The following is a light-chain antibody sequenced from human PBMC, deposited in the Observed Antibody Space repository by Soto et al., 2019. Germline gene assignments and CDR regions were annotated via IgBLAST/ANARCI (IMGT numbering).Light chain of an antibody. CDR2: DAS. V-gene: IGKV1-33*01. CDR3: LQYDNVPFT. CDR1: QDITNY. Sequence: DIQMTQSPSSLSAYVGDRVTITCQASQDITNYLNWYQQKPGKAPKLLIYDASNLETGVPSRFSGSGSETDFTFTISSLQPEDIATYYCLQYDNVPFTFGPGTKVETK. J-gene: IGKJ3*01.